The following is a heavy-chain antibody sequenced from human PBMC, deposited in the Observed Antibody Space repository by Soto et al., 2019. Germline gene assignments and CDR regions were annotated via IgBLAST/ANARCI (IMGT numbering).Heavy chain of an antibody. CDR3: AKALGYDAFDI. J-gene: IGHJ3*02. V-gene: IGHV3-9*01. Sequence: SLKISCAASGFTFDDYAMHWVRQAPGKGLEWVSGISWNSGSIGYADSVKGRFTISRDNAKNSLYLQMNSLRAEDTALYYCAKALGYDAFDIWGQGTMVTVSS. D-gene: IGHD7-27*01. CDR2: ISWNSGSI. CDR1: GFTFDDYA.